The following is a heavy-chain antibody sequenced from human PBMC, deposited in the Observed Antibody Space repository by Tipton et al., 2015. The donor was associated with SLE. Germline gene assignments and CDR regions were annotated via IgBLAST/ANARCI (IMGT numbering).Heavy chain of an antibody. V-gene: IGHV3-33*01. CDR2: IWYDGSNK. Sequence: SLRLSCAASGFTFSSYGMHWVRQAPGKGLEWVAVIWYDGSNKYYADSVKGRFTISRDNSKNTLYLQMNSLKTEDTAVYYCTTWDIWGQGTMVTVSS. CDR1: GFTFSSYG. CDR3: TTWDI. D-gene: IGHD1-14*01. J-gene: IGHJ3*02.